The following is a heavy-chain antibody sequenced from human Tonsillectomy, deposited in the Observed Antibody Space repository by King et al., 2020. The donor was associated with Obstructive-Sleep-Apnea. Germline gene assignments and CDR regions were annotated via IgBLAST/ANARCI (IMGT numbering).Heavy chain of an antibody. V-gene: IGHV4-39*07. Sequence: MQLQESGPGLVKPSETLSLTCTVSGGSITTTNYYWGWVRQSPGMGLEWIGNIFYSGNTNYNPSLNSRVSISADTSKNQFSLDLSSVTAADTAIYYCTRRLINYAIDSWGHGTLVTVSS. CDR2: IFYSGNT. CDR3: TRRLINYAIDS. D-gene: IGHD4-11*01. CDR1: GGSITTTNYY. J-gene: IGHJ5*01.